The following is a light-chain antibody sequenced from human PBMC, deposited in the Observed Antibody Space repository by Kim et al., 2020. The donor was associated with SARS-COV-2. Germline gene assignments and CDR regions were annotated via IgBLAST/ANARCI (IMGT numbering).Light chain of an antibody. J-gene: IGKJ2*01. V-gene: IGKV3-20*01. CDR1: QSVSSSY. CDR2: GAS. CDR3: QQYGSSPYT. Sequence: EIVLTQSPGPLSLSPGERATLSCRASQSVSSSYLAWYQQKPGQAPRLLIHGASSRATGIPDRFSGSGSGTDFTLTISRLEPEDFAVYYCQQYGSSPYTFGQGTKLEI.